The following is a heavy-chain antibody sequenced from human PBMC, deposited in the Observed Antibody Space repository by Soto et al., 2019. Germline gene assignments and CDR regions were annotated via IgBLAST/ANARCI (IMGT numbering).Heavy chain of an antibody. D-gene: IGHD3-22*01. J-gene: IGHJ4*02. V-gene: IGHV1-69*01. Sequence: SVKVYCKASGGTFSSYDISWVRQAPVQGLEWMGGIIPIFGTANYAQKFQGRVTITADESTSTAYMELSSLRSEDTAVYYCARDQYYDSSVISSLGYWGQGTPVTVPQ. CDR2: IIPIFGTA. CDR3: ARDQYYDSSVISSLGY. CDR1: GGTFSSYD.